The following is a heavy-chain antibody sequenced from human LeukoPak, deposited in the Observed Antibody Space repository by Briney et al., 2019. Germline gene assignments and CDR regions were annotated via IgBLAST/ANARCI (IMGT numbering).Heavy chain of an antibody. D-gene: IGHD1-1*01. V-gene: IGHV4-39*07. J-gene: IGHJ5*02. Sequence: PSETLSLTCTVSGGSVSSNSFYWGWIRQPPGKGLEWIGSFYYTGSTYYNPSLKSRVTISVDTSKNQFSLKLSSVTAADTAVYYCARTVSTGTTCRWFDPWGQGTLVTVSS. CDR1: GGSVSSNSFY. CDR2: FYYTGST. CDR3: ARTVSTGTTCRWFDP.